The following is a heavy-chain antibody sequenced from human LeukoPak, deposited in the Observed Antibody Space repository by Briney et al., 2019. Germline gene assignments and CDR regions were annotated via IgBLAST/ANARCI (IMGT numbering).Heavy chain of an antibody. CDR1: GFTFSSYG. J-gene: IGHJ4*02. D-gene: IGHD3-10*01. CDR3: AKDPGLLWFGEYYFDY. V-gene: IGHV3-30*02. CDR2: IRYDGSNK. Sequence: GGSLRLSCAASGFTFSSYGMHWVRQAPGKGLEWVAFIRYDGSNKYYADFVKGRFTISRDNSKNTLYLQMNSLRAEDTAVYYCAKDPGLLWFGEYYFDYWGQGTLVTVSS.